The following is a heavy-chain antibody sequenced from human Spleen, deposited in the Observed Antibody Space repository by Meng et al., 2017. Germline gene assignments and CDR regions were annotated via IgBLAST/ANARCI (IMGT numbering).Heavy chain of an antibody. V-gene: IGHV4-61*01. CDR2: IDYSRRT. D-gene: IGHD1-26*01. CDR3: AGGPWEFDY. Sequence: QLQELGPGRVTASETLFLTCTVSGASVSSGTYSWTWIRQPPGKGLEWVGFIDYSRRTNYYPSLKSRVTISVDTSKNQFSLKLTSVTAADTAVYYCAGGPWEFDYWGQGTLVTVSS. J-gene: IGHJ4*02. CDR1: GASVSSGTYS.